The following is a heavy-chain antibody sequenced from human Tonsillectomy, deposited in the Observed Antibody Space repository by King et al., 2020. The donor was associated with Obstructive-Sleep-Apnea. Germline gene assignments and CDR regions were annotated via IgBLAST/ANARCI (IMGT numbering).Heavy chain of an antibody. CDR1: GGSISTYY. J-gene: IGHJ5*02. CDR3: ARAPYGSGIIDWFDP. Sequence: VQLQESGPGLVKPSETLSLTCTVSGGSISTYYWSWLRQPPGNGLEWIGYIYYSGSTNYTPSLKSRVSISVDTSKNQFSLKLSSVTAADTAVYYCARAPYGSGIIDWFDPWGQGTLVTVSS. CDR2: IYYSGST. D-gene: IGHD3-10*01. V-gene: IGHV4-59*01.